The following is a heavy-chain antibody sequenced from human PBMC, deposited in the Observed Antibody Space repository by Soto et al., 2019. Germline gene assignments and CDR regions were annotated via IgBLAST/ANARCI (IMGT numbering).Heavy chain of an antibody. V-gene: IGHV4-59*05. CDR3: ARHEGNGNVWPLDY. J-gene: IGHJ4*02. Sequence: SETLSLTCTVSGDSVSNYYWSWIRQPAGRGLEWIGRVYSSGSTYYMPSLRSRVTLSVDTSKNQFSLRLTSVTAEDTAVYYCARHEGNGNVWPLDYWGQGILVTVSS. CDR2: VYSSGST. CDR1: GDSVSNYY. D-gene: IGHD2-8*01.